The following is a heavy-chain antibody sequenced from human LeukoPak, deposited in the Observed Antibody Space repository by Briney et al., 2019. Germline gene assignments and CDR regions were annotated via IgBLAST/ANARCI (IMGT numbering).Heavy chain of an antibody. D-gene: IGHD5-12*01. CDR2: IYTSGST. CDR1: GGSISSGSYY. CDR3: ARSLVSGYVGTVYCYYYMDV. V-gene: IGHV4-61*02. J-gene: IGHJ6*03. Sequence: PSETLSLTCTVSGGSISSGSYYWSWIRQPAGKGLEWIGRIYTSGSTNYNPSLKSRVTISVDTSKNQFSLKLSSVTAADTAVYYCARSLVSGYVGTVYCYYYMDVWGKGTTVTISS.